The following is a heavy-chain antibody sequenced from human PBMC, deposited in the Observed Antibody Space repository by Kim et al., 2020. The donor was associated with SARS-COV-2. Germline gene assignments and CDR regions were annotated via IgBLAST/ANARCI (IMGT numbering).Heavy chain of an antibody. J-gene: IGHJ4*02. Sequence: DSVKGRFTISRDNAKNSLYLQMNSLRAEDTALYYCAKDGGYGFGESPFDYWGQGTLVTVSS. CDR3: AKDGGYGFGESPFDY. D-gene: IGHD3-10*01. V-gene: IGHV3-9*01.